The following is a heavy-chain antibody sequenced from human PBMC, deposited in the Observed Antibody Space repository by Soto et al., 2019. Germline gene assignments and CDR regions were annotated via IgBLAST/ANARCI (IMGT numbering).Heavy chain of an antibody. CDR3: ARGRAADPYYYYYYYMDV. Sequence: ASVKVSCKASGYTFTSYAMHWVRQAPGQRLEWMGWINAGNGNIKYSQKFQGRVTITRDTSASTAYMELSSLRSEDTAVYYCARGRAADPYYYYYYYMDVWGKGTTVTVSS. J-gene: IGHJ6*03. CDR1: GYTFTSYA. CDR2: INAGNGNI. V-gene: IGHV1-3*01. D-gene: IGHD6-13*01.